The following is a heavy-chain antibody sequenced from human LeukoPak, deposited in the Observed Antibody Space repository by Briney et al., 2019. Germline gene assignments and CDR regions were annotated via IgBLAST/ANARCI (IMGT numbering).Heavy chain of an antibody. CDR3: ARDNSVGDIAWWFDP. Sequence: GASVKVSCKASGYSFTSHYMHWVRQAPGQGLEWLGLINPSGSWTLYAQKFQGRVTMTRGMSTTTDYMELTSLTSEDTAVYYCARDNSVGDIAWWFDPWGQGTLVTVSS. CDR1: GYSFTSHY. CDR2: INPSGSWT. V-gene: IGHV1-46*01. J-gene: IGHJ5*02. D-gene: IGHD3-16*02.